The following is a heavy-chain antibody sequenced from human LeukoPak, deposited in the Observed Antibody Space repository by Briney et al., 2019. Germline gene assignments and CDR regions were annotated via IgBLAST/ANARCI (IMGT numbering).Heavy chain of an antibody. J-gene: IGHJ4*02. CDR1: GFTFSSYG. CDR2: ISYDGSSK. D-gene: IGHD3-22*01. V-gene: IGHV3-30*18. CDR3: AKDHKYYFDSGTYYEYYFDY. Sequence: GGSLRLSCAASGFTFSSYGMHCVRQAPGKGLEWVAVISYDGSSKYSADSVKGRFTISRDNSRNTLFLQMNSLRAEDTAVYYCAKDHKYYFDSGTYYEYYFDYWGQGTLVTVSS.